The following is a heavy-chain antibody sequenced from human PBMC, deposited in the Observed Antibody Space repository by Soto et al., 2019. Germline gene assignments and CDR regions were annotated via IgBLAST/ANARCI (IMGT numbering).Heavy chain of an antibody. Sequence: ASVKVSCKASGYTFTSYYMHWMRQAPGQGLEWMGIINPCGGSTSYAQKFQGRVTMTTDTSTSTAYMELRSLRSDDTAVYYCARAYRTNLPDYNSPVTTPQLNIWG. V-gene: IGHV1-46*01. CDR1: GYTFTSYY. CDR2: INPCGGST. D-gene: IGHD4-17*01. CDR3: ARAYRTNLPDYNSPVTTPQLNI. J-gene: IGHJ3*02.